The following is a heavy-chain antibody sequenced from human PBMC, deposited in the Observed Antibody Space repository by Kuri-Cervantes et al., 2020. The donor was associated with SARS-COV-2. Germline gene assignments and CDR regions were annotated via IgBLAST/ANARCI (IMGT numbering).Heavy chain of an antibody. J-gene: IGHJ4*02. CDR2: ISYDGSNK. Sequence: GESLKISCAASGFTFGSYGMHWVRQAPGKGLEWVAVISYDGSNKYYADSVKGRFTISRDNSKNTLYLQMNSLRAEDTAVYYCAKDSGYYDSSGYYRYWGQGTLVTVSS. D-gene: IGHD3-22*01. CDR3: AKDSGYYDSSGYYRY. V-gene: IGHV3-30*18. CDR1: GFTFGSYG.